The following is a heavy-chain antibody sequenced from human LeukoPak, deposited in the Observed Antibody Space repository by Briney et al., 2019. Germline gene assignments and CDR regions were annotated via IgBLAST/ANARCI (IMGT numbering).Heavy chain of an antibody. CDR1: GYTFTGYG. D-gene: IGHD6-19*01. CDR3: AILQMYSSGWYARVDY. J-gene: IGHJ4*02. V-gene: IGHV1-18*01. Sequence: ASVKVSCKASGYTFTGYGISWVRQAPGQGLEWMGWISAYNGNTNYAQKLQGRVTMTTDTSTSTAYMELRSLRSDDTAVYYCAILQMYSSGWYARVDYWGQGTLVTVSS. CDR2: ISAYNGNT.